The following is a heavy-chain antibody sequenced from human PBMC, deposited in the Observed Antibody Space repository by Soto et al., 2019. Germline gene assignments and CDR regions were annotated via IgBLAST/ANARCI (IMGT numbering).Heavy chain of an antibody. D-gene: IGHD5-18*01. V-gene: IGHV4-31*03. CDR3: AREGYSYGPWFDP. CDR1: GGSISSGGYY. Sequence: PSETLSLTCTVSGGSISSGGYYWSWIRQHPGKGLEWIGYIYYSGSTYYNPSLKSRVTISVDTSKNQFSLKLSSVTAADTAVYYCAREGYSYGPWFDPWGQGTLVTVSS. J-gene: IGHJ5*02. CDR2: IYYSGST.